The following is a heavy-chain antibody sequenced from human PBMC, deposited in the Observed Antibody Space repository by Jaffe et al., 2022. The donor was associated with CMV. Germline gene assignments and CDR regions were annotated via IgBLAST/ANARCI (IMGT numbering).Heavy chain of an antibody. D-gene: IGHD2-21*02. J-gene: IGHJ4*01. CDR1: GGSIRSSINF. CDR3: ARQGYCGGDCYSDY. V-gene: IGHV4-39*01. CDR2: IYYSGST. Sequence: QLQLQESGPGLVKPSETLSLTCTVSGGSIRSSINFWGWIRQPPGKGLEWIGSIYYSGSTSYNPSLQSRVTISVDTSANQFSLRLSSVTAADTAVYYCARQGYCGGDCYSDYWGQGTLVTVSS.